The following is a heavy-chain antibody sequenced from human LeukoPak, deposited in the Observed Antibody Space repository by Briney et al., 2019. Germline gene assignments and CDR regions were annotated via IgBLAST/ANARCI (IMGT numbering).Heavy chain of an antibody. CDR3: ANHDSSSYY. D-gene: IGHD3-22*01. V-gene: IGHV3-30*02. Sequence: GGSLRLSCAASGFIFSTYGMHWFRQAPGKGLEWVAFLRSDGSDKYYADSVKGRFTISRDNSKNTLYLQMNSLRAEDTAVYYCANHDSSSYYWGQGTLVTVSS. CDR2: LRSDGSDK. CDR1: GFIFSTYG. J-gene: IGHJ4*02.